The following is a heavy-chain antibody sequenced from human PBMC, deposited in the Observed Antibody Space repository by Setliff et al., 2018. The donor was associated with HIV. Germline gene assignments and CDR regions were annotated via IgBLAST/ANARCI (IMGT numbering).Heavy chain of an antibody. J-gene: IGHJ4*02. Sequence: PGESLKISCKGSGYSFTSYWIAWVRQKPGKGLEWMGIIFPGDSKIHYSPSFQGRVTLSADKSISTAYLQWSSLQTSDSGMYYCARGIAALTASFDYWGQGSLVTVSS. V-gene: IGHV5-51*01. D-gene: IGHD2-21*02. CDR2: IFPGDSKI. CDR1: GYSFTSYW. CDR3: ARGIAALTASFDY.